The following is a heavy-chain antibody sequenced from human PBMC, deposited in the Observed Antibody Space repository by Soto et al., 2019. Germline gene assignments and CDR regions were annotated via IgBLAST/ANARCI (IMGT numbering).Heavy chain of an antibody. CDR3: ARATAAAGTDWFHP. Sequence: ASVKVSCKASGYTFTGYYMHWVRQAPGQGLEWMGWINPNSGGTNYAQKFQGRVTMTRDTSISTAYMELSRLRSDDTAVYYCARATAAAGTDWFHPWGQGTLVTVSS. D-gene: IGHD6-13*01. CDR1: GYTFTGYY. CDR2: INPNSGGT. V-gene: IGHV1-2*02. J-gene: IGHJ5*02.